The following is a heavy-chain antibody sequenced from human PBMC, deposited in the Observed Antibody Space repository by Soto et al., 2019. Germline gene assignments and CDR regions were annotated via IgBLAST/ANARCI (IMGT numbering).Heavy chain of an antibody. Sequence: GESLKISCKGSGYSFSNYWIGWVRQMSGKGLEWMGIIYPGDSDTRYSPSFQGQVTISADKSISTAYLQWDSLKASDTAMYYCARRCSGGTCYSSHYYYGMDVWGQGTTVTVSS. CDR2: IYPGDSDT. D-gene: IGHD2-15*01. V-gene: IGHV5-51*01. CDR3: ARRCSGGTCYSSHYYYGMDV. CDR1: GYSFSNYW. J-gene: IGHJ6*02.